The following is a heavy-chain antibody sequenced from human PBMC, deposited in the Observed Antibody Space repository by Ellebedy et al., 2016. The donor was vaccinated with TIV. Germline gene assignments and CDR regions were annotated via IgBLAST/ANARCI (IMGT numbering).Heavy chain of an antibody. CDR3: ARARGTGSSWSFDY. Sequence: GGSLRLXXAASGFTFSDYYMSWIRQAPGKGLEWVSYISSSSSYTNYADSVKGRFTISRDNAKNSLYLQMNSLRAEDTAVYYCARARGTGSSWSFDYWGQGTLVTVSS. V-gene: IGHV3-11*06. J-gene: IGHJ4*02. CDR2: ISSSSSYT. CDR1: GFTFSDYY. D-gene: IGHD6-13*01.